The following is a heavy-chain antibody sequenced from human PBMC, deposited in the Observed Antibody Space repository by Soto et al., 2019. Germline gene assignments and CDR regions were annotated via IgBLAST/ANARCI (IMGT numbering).Heavy chain of an antibody. CDR1: GYSFTSYW. CDR2: IYPGDSDT. J-gene: IGHJ6*02. V-gene: IGHV5-51*01. CDR3: ARQIAVAGTPNYYYYYYGMDV. Sequence: PGESLKISCKGSGYSFTSYWIGWVRQMPGKGLEWMGIIYPGDSDTRYSPSFQGQVTISADKSISTAYLQWSSLKASDTAMYYCARQIAVAGTPNYYYYYYGMDVRGQGTTVTVSS. D-gene: IGHD6-19*01.